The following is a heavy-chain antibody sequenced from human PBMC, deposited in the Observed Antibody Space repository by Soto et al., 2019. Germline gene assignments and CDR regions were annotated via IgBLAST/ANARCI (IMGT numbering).Heavy chain of an antibody. CDR1: GFTVSSNY. CDR2: IYSGGST. J-gene: IGHJ4*02. CDR3: ARDTNWNYVDYFDY. D-gene: IGHD1-7*01. V-gene: IGHV3-66*01. Sequence: PGGSLRLSCAASGFTVSSNYMSWVRQAPGKGLEWVSVIYSGGSTYYADSVKGRFTISRDNSKNTLYLQMNSLRAEDTAVYYCARDTNWNYVDYFDYWGQGTLVTVS.